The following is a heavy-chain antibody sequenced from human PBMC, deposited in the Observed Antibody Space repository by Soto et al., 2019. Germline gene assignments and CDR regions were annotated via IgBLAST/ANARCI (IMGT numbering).Heavy chain of an antibody. Sequence: GAPVEVSRKASGYTLSRYGISWGGQAPGRGLEWMGWISAYNGNTNYAQKLQGRVTMTTDTSTSTAYMELRSLRSDDTAVYYCARGPSEYQLLGNWFDPWGQGTLVTVSS. V-gene: IGHV1-18*01. CDR3: ARGPSEYQLLGNWFDP. CDR1: GYTLSRYG. D-gene: IGHD2-2*01. J-gene: IGHJ5*02. CDR2: ISAYNGNT.